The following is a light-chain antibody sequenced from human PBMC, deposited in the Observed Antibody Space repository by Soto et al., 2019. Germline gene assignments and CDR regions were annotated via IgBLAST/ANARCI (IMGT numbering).Light chain of an antibody. J-gene: IGLJ1*01. Sequence: VLTQPPSASGTPGQRVTISCSGTSSNIGRNTVSWFQQFPGTAPKLLISGDTQRPSGVPDRFSGSKSGTSASLAISGLQSEDEADYYCAAWDDSLNGGYVFGTGTKVTVL. CDR3: AAWDDSLNGGYV. CDR1: SSNIGRNT. V-gene: IGLV1-44*01. CDR2: GDT.